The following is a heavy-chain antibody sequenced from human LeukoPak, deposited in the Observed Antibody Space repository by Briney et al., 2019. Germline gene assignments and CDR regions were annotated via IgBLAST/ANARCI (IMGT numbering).Heavy chain of an antibody. CDR1: GGSMSSYY. CDR3: ARSGGMFYFDF. J-gene: IGHJ4*02. Sequence: PSETLSLTCSVSGGSMSSYYWSWIRLPPGKGLEWIEYIYYGGSTNYNPSLKSRVTISVDTSKNQFSLKLSSVTAADSAFYYCARSGGMFYFDFWGQGTLVTVSS. CDR2: IYYGGST. D-gene: IGHD4-23*01. V-gene: IGHV4-59*01.